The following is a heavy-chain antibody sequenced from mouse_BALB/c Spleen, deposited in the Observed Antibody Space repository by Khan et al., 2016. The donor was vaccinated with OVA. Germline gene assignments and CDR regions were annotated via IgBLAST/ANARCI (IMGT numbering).Heavy chain of an antibody. J-gene: IGHJ1*01. CDR3: TRETVVDIYWFFDV. D-gene: IGHD1-1*01. Sequence: EVELVESGGGLVQPGDSLRLSCATSGFTLTDYYMSWVRQPPGKALEWLGFIRNKANGYTTEYSASVKGRFTISRDNSQSVLYLQMNTLRPEDSATYYMTRETVVDIYWFFDVWGAGTTVTVSS. V-gene: IGHV7-3*02. CDR2: IRNKANGYTT. CDR1: GFTLTDYY.